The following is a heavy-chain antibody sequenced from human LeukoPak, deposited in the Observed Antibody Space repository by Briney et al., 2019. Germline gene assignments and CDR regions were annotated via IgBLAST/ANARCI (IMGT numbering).Heavy chain of an antibody. CDR2: FSYSGNT. CDR1: GGSVSSSDYY. J-gene: IGHJ5*02. Sequence: SETLSLTCTVSGGSVSSSDYYWGWIRQPPGKGLEWIGSFSYSGNTYYNPSLKSRIAISGDTSKNQFSLKLNSVTAADTAVYYCARSWFAPWGQGILVTVSS. V-gene: IGHV4-39*07. CDR3: ARSWFAP.